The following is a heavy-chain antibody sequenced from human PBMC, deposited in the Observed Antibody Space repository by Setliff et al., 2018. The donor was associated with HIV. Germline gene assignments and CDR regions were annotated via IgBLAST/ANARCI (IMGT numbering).Heavy chain of an antibody. CDR2: INHSGST. V-gene: IGHV4-34*01. D-gene: IGHD3-10*01. CDR3: ARRAGSDYFTRFDY. CDR1: GGSFSGYY. Sequence: LSLTCAVYGGSFSGYYWSWIRQSPGKGLEWIGEINHSGSTNYNPSLESRVTILGDTSKNQFSLKLSSVTAADTAVYYCARRAGSDYFTRFDYWGQGTLVTVSS. J-gene: IGHJ4*02.